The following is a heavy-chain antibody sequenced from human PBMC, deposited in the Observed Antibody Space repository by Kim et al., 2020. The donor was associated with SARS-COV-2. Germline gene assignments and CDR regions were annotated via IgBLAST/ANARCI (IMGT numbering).Heavy chain of an antibody. D-gene: IGHD3-22*01. V-gene: IGHV6-1*01. J-gene: IGHJ4*02. CDR3: ARDRLDDSSLEV. CDR1: GDRVSANRAS. Sequence: SQTLSLTCVVSGDRVSANRASWNWIRQSPSRGLEWLGRTYYTSKWFSDYAVSVKSRIIINADTSTNQFSLQLNSVTPQDTAVYYCARDRLDDSSLEVWGQGMLVTVSS. CDR2: TYYTSKWFS.